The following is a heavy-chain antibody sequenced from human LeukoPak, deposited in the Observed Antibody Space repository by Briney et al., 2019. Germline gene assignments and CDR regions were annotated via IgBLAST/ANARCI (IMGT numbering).Heavy chain of an antibody. CDR3: AKVLMVRTWDYYGMDV. D-gene: IGHD3-10*01. J-gene: IGHJ6*02. CDR1: GFTFSSYA. Sequence: GGSLRLSCAASGFTFSSYAMSWVRQAPGKGLEWVSAISGSGGSTYYADSVKGRFTISRDNSKNTLYLQMNSLRAEDTAVYYCAKVLMVRTWDYYGMDVWGQGTTVTVSS. CDR2: ISGSGGST. V-gene: IGHV3-23*01.